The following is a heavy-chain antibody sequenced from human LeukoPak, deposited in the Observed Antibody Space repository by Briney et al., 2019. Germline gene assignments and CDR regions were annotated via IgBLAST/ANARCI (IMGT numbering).Heavy chain of an antibody. CDR3: AKVGGYSRALDY. J-gene: IGHJ4*02. V-gene: IGHV3-23*01. Sequence: GGSLRLSCAASGFTFSSYAVSWVRQAPGKGLEWVSAISGSGGSTYYADSVKGRFTISRDNSKNTLYLQMSSLRAEDTAVYYCAKVGGYSRALDYWGQGTLVTVSS. CDR1: GFTFSSYA. CDR2: ISGSGGST. D-gene: IGHD6-25*01.